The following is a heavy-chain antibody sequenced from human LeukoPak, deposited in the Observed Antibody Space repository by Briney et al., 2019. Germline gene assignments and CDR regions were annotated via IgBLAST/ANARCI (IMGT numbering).Heavy chain of an antibody. J-gene: IGHJ4*02. CDR3: AREYIVVEPAAIDY. CDR1: GYTFSGYY. Sequence: GASVKVSRKASGYTFSGYYMHWVRQAPGQGLEWMGWINPNSGGTNYAQKFQGRVTMTRDTSISTAYMELSRLRSDDTAVYYCAREYIVVEPAAIDYWGQGTLVTVSS. D-gene: IGHD2-2*01. V-gene: IGHV1-2*02. CDR2: INPNSGGT.